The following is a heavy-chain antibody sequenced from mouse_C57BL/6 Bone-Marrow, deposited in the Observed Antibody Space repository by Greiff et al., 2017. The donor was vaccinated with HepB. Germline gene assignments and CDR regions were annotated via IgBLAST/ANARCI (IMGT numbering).Heavy chain of an antibody. CDR2: IHPNSGST. D-gene: IGHD1-1*01. J-gene: IGHJ4*01. V-gene: IGHV1-64*01. Sequence: VQLQQPGAELVKPGASVKLSCKASGYTFTSYWMHWVKQRPGQGLEWIGMIHPNSGSTNYNEKFKSKATLTVDKSSSTAYMQLSSLTSEDSSVYYCARLGITTEDYWGQGTSVIVSS. CDR1: GYTFTSYW. CDR3: ARLGITTEDY.